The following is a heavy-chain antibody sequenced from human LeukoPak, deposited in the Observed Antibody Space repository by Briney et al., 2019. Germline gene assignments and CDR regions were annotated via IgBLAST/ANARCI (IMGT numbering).Heavy chain of an antibody. CDR3: ARALSTMFYMDV. CDR2: ISRSGGST. Sequence: PGGTLRLSCAASGFTFSSYGMSWVRQAPGKGLEWVSAISRSGGSTYYADSVKGRFTISRDSSKNTLYLQMNSLRAEDTAVYYCARALSTMFYMDVWGKGTTVTVSS. D-gene: IGHD3-10*02. CDR1: GFTFSSYG. V-gene: IGHV3-23*01. J-gene: IGHJ6*03.